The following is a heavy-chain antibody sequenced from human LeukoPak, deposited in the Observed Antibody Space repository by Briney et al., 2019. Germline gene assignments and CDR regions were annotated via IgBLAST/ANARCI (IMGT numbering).Heavy chain of an antibody. CDR2: IYTSGST. CDR3: ARRFDGGVDLNWFDP. Sequence: PSQTLSLTCTVSGGSISSGSYYWNWIRQPAGKGLEWIGRIYTSGSTNYNPSLKSRVTISVDTSKNQFSLKLSSVTAADTAVYYCARRFDGGVDLNWFDPWGQGTLVTVSS. D-gene: IGHD2-8*02. CDR1: GGSISSGSYY. J-gene: IGHJ5*02. V-gene: IGHV4-61*02.